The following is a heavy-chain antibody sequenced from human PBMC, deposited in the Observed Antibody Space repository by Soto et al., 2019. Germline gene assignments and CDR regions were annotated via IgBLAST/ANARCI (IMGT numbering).Heavy chain of an antibody. V-gene: IGHV1-69*06. CDR2: IIPIFGTG. CDR3: ASPRTTVRHVDY. Sequence: QVQLVQSGAEVKKPGSSVKVSCKASGGTFNSDAMSWVRQAPGQGLEWMGGIIPIFGTGNYAQKFQGRVTINADKSKSTAYMELHSLRSEDTAVYYCASPRTTVRHVDYLGHGTLVTVSS. CDR1: GGTFNSDA. D-gene: IGHD4-17*01. J-gene: IGHJ4*01.